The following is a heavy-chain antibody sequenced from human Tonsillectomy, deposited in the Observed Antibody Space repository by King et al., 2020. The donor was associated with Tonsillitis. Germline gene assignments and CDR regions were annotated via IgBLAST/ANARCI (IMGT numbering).Heavy chain of an antibody. CDR3: AKDRASGAAGNDY. Sequence: VQLVESGGGVVQPGGSLRLSCAASGFTFSSYGMHWVRQAPGKGLEWVAFIRYDGSNKYYADSVKGLFTISRDNSKNTLYLQMNSLRSEDTAVYYCAKDRASGAAGNDYWGQGTLVIVSS. CDR1: GFTFSSYG. J-gene: IGHJ4*02. CDR2: IRYDGSNK. V-gene: IGHV3-30*02. D-gene: IGHD6-13*01.